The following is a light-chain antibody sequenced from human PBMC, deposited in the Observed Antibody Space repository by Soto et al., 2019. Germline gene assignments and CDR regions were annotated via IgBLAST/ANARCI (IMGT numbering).Light chain of an antibody. CDR3: QQYGSSPET. V-gene: IGKV3-20*01. Sequence: EIVLTQSPGTLSLSPGERTTLSCRASQSVSNSALAWYQQKPGQAPRLLIYGASSRATGIPDKFSGSRSGADFTLTISRLESEDFAVYYCQQYGSSPETFGQGTKVEIK. J-gene: IGKJ1*01. CDR1: QSVSNSA. CDR2: GAS.